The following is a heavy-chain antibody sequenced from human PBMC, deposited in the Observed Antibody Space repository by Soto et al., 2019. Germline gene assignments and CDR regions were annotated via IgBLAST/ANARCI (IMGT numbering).Heavy chain of an antibody. Sequence: SETLSLTCTVSGGSISSYYWSWIRQPPGKGLEWIGYIYYSGSTNYNPSLKSRVTISVDTSKNQFSLKLSSVTAADTAVYYCARVLYGDYLNWFDPWGQGTLVTVPQ. CDR2: IYYSGST. J-gene: IGHJ5*02. CDR3: ARVLYGDYLNWFDP. D-gene: IGHD4-17*01. V-gene: IGHV4-59*01. CDR1: GGSISSYY.